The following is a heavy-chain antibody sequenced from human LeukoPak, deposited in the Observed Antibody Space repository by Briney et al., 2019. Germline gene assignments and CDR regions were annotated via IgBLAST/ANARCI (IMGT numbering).Heavy chain of an antibody. J-gene: IGHJ4*02. D-gene: IGHD3-22*01. Sequence: GGSLRLSCAASGFTFSSYWMHWVRQAPGKGLVWVSRINSDGSSTSYADSVKGRFTISRDNAKNTLYLQVNSLRAEDTAVYYCAREEGTIVEVSGFADYWGQGTLVTVSS. V-gene: IGHV3-74*01. CDR1: GFTFSSYW. CDR3: AREEGTIVEVSGFADY. CDR2: INSDGSST.